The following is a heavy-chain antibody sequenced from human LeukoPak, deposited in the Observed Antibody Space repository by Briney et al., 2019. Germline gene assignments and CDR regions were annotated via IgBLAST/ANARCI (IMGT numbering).Heavy chain of an antibody. D-gene: IGHD2-15*01. CDR2: IYYSGST. V-gene: IGHV4-30-4*01. J-gene: IGHJ2*01. Sequence: SETLSLTCTVSGGSISSGDYYWSWIRQPPGKGLEWIGYIYYSGSTYYNPSLKSRVTISVDTSKNQFSLKLSSVTAADTAVYYCTRGGKAAVRFDLWGRGTLVTVSS. CDR1: GGSISSGDYY. CDR3: TRGGKAAVRFDL.